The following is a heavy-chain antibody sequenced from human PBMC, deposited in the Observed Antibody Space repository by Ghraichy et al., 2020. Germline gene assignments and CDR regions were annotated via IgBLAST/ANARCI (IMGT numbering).Heavy chain of an antibody. V-gene: IGHV1-69*06. CDR3: ARGDIVVVPAASNRRGNWFDP. D-gene: IGHD2-2*01. CDR2: IIPIFGTA. J-gene: IGHJ5*02. Sequence: SVKVSCKASGGTFSSYAISWVRQAPGQGLEWMGGIIPIFGTANYAQKFQGRVTITADKSTSTAYMELSSLRSEDTAVYYCARGDIVVVPAASNRRGNWFDPWGQGTLVTVSS. CDR1: GGTFSSYA.